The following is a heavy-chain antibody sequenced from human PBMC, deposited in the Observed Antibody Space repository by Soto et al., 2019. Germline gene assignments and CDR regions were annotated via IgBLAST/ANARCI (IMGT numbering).Heavy chain of an antibody. CDR1: GFTFSSYA. V-gene: IGHV3-23*01. CDR3: AKSSGSSTFGY. J-gene: IGHJ4*02. CDR2: ITDSDDST. D-gene: IGHD6-6*01. Sequence: EVQLLESEGGLVQPGESLRLSCAASGFTFSSYAMHWVRQAPGTGLEWVSVITDSDDSTYYADSVKGRFTISRDNSKNTLYLQMNSLRVEDTAVYYCAKSSGSSTFGYWGQVALVTVST.